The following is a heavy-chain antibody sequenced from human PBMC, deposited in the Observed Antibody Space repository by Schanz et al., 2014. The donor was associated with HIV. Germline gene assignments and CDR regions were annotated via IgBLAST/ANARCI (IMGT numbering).Heavy chain of an antibody. CDR3: ARDRQPSSYRGLDV. J-gene: IGHJ6*02. CDR2: ISVSGNSI. CDR1: GFIFSDYY. V-gene: IGHV3-11*01. D-gene: IGHD6-6*01. Sequence: QVQLVESGGGLVKPGGFLRLSCAVSGFIFSDYYMSWIRQAPGKGLQWISYISVSGNSIYYADSVKGRFTISRDSAKNSLYLQMNSLRVDDTAVYYCARDRQPSSYRGLDVWGQGTTVTVSS.